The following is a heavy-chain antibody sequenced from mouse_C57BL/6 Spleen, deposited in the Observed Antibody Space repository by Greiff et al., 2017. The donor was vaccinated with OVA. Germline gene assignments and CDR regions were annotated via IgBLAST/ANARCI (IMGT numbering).Heavy chain of an antibody. CDR3: ARGGSYYYGSSSYAMDY. J-gene: IGHJ4*01. CDR2: ISYDGSN. Sequence: EVKLQESGPGLVKPSQSLSLTCSVTGYSITSGYYWNWIRQFPGNKLEWMGYISYDGSNNYNPSLKNRISITRDTSTNQFFLKLNSVTTEDTATYYCARGGSYYYGSSSYAMDYWGQGTSVTVSS. V-gene: IGHV3-6*01. D-gene: IGHD1-1*01. CDR1: GYSITSGYY.